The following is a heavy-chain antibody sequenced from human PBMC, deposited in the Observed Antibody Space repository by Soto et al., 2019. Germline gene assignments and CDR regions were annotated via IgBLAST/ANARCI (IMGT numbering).Heavy chain of an antibody. V-gene: IGHV4-61*01. J-gene: IGHJ6*02. Sequence: SETLYLTCTVSGGSVSSGSYYWSWIRQPPGKGLEWIGYIYYSGSTNYNPSLKSRVTISVDTSKNQFSLKLISVTAADTAVYYCAREGNSGPYYYSGMDVWGQGTTVTVSS. CDR1: GGSVSSGSYY. CDR3: AREGNSGPYYYSGMDV. CDR2: IYYSGST. D-gene: IGHD4-4*01.